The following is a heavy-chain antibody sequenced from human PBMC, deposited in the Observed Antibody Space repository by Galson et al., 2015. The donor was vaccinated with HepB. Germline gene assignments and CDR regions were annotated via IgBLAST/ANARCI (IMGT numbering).Heavy chain of an antibody. CDR2: INPSGGST. D-gene: IGHD3-22*01. J-gene: IGHJ3*02. CDR3: AREGNYDSSLDAFDI. Sequence: CKASGYTFTSYYMHWVRQAPGQGLEWVGIINPSGGSTSYAQKFQGRVTMTRDTSTSTVYMELSSLRSEDTAVYYCAREGNYDSSLDAFDIWGQGTMVTVSS. CDR1: GYTFTSYY. V-gene: IGHV1-46*03.